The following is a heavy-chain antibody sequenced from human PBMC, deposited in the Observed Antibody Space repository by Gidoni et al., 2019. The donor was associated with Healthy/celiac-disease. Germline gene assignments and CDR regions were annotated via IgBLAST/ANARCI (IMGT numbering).Heavy chain of an antibody. CDR2: ISYDGSNR. Sequence: QVQLVVSGGGVVQPGRSLRLPCATPGFTFSSHGMHWVRQAPGKGLEWVAVISYDGSNRYYTDSVKGRFTISRDNSKNTLYLQMNSLRAEDTAVYYCAKRLRYPDYWGQGTLVTVSS. CDR1: GFTFSSHG. D-gene: IGHD4-17*01. V-gene: IGHV3-30*18. J-gene: IGHJ4*02. CDR3: AKRLRYPDY.